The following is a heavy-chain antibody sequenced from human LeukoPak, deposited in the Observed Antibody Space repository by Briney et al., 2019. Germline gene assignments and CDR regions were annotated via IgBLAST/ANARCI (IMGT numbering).Heavy chain of an antibody. Sequence: GGSLRLSCAASGFTFSNYWMHWVRQAPGKGLVWVSRINGDGSSTTYADSVKGRFTISRDNAKNTLYLQMNSLRAEDTAVYYCARAGDIVTTMGVWGQGTTVTVSS. J-gene: IGHJ6*02. CDR1: GFTFSNYW. V-gene: IGHV3-74*03. CDR3: ARAGDIVTTMGV. D-gene: IGHD5-12*01. CDR2: INGDGSST.